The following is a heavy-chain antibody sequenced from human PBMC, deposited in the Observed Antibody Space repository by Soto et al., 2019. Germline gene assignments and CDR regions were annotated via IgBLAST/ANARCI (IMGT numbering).Heavy chain of an antibody. CDR3: GRGSGPRGRPY. V-gene: IGHV3-74*01. J-gene: IGHJ4*02. Sequence: PGGSLRLSCAASGFIFNNYWMHWVRQAPGKGLVWVARINGGGTTTYVDSVKGRFTISRDNAKNMVYLQMNSLRAEDTAMYYCGRGSGPRGRPYWGQGISVTVSS. CDR1: GFIFNNYW. D-gene: IGHD6-25*01. CDR2: INGGGTT.